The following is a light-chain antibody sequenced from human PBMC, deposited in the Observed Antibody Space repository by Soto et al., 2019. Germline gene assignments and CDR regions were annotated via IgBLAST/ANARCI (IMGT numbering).Light chain of an antibody. J-gene: IGLJ2*01. CDR3: CSYAGSHTVV. Sequence: QSALTQPASVSGSPGQSITISCTGTSSDVGSYNLVSWYQQHPGKAPKLMIYEGSKRPSGVSNRFSGSKSGNTASLTISGLQAEDEADYYCCSYAGSHTVVFGEGTKLTVL. V-gene: IGLV2-23*01. CDR1: SSDVGSYNL. CDR2: EGS.